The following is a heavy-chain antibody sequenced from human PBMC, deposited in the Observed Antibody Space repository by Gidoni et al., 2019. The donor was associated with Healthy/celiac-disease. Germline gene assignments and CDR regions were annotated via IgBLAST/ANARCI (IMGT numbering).Heavy chain of an antibody. D-gene: IGHD6-6*01. CDR3: ARGGIAARPNDY. Sequence: EVQLVESGGGLIQPGGSLSLSCAASGFTVSSNYMSWVRQAQGKGLEWVSVIYSGGSTSYADSVKGRFTISRDNSKNTLYLQMNSLRAEDTAVYYCARGGIAARPNDYWGQGTLVTVSS. CDR1: GFTVSSNY. V-gene: IGHV3-53*01. J-gene: IGHJ4*02. CDR2: IYSGGST.